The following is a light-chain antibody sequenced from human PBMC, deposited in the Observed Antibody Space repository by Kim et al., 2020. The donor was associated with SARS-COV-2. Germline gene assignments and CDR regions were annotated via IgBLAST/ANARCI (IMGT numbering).Light chain of an antibody. CDR2: EVN. V-gene: IGLV2-18*02. CDR1: SSDVGGYNR. CDR3: SSQTSWGTWV. Sequence: GQSVTIPCTGSSSDVGGYNRVSWYQQAPGTAPKLIIHEVNNRPSGVSDRFSGSKSGNTASLTSSALQAEDESDYYCSSQTSWGTWVFGGGTKLTVL. J-gene: IGLJ3*02.